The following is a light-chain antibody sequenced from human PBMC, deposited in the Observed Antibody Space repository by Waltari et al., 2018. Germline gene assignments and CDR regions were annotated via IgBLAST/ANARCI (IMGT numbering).Light chain of an antibody. CDR3: ATWDDRQTGYVV. Sequence: QSALTQPPSASGTPGQRVIISCSGSSSNIGRTAVSWYRPFPGTAPRLLIYSNSEPTSGVPDRFSGSKSGTSASLTISGLQSDDAADYYCATWDDRQTGYVVFGGGTKLTVL. V-gene: IGLV1-44*01. CDR1: SSNIGRTA. CDR2: SNS. J-gene: IGLJ2*01.